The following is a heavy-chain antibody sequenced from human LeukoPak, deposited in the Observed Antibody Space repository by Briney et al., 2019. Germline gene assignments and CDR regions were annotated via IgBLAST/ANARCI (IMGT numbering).Heavy chain of an antibody. CDR2: IYLDDDK. J-gene: IGHJ5*02. CDR1: GFSVSTNDVR. D-gene: IGHD6-6*01. Sequence: SRPTLVNPTQILTLTCSFAGFSVSTNDVRVGWIRQPPGEALVGLALIYLDDDKRYSPSQKSRLTITKDTSKNTVVLTMANMDPADTATYYCAFSKYSRSDFDPWGQGTLVTASS. CDR3: AFSKYSRSDFDP. V-gene: IGHV2-5*02.